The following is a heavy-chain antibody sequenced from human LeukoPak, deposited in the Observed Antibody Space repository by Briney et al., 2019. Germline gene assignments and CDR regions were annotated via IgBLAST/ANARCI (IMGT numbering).Heavy chain of an antibody. Sequence: ASVKVSCKASGYTFTSYDINWVRQATGQGLEWMGWMNPNSGNTGYAQKFQGRVTMTRNTSISTAYMELSSLRSEDTAVYYCARVPRLTGHSSIDYWGQGTLVTVSS. V-gene: IGHV1-8*01. D-gene: IGHD3-9*01. CDR2: MNPNSGNT. CDR1: GYTFTSYD. CDR3: ARVPRLTGHSSIDY. J-gene: IGHJ4*02.